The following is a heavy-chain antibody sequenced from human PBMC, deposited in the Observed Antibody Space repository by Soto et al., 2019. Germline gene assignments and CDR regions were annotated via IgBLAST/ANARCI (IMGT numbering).Heavy chain of an antibody. CDR3: AKGPDPGAFDI. D-gene: IGHD3-10*01. Sequence: PGGSLRLTCAASGFAFASYAMTWVRQAPGKGLEWVSTFRGRGDGTYYADSVKGRFTVSRDNSNNQLYLQMNGLRAEDTAVYYCAKGPDPGAFDIWGRGTMVTVSS. CDR1: GFAFASYA. CDR2: FRGRGDGT. J-gene: IGHJ3*02. V-gene: IGHV3-23*01.